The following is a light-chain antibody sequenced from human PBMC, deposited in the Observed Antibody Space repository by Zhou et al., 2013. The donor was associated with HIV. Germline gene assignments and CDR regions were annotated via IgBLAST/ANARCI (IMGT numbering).Light chain of an antibody. CDR1: QAISSY. CDR3: QQSYSAWT. Sequence: DIQMTQSPSSLSASIGDRVTITCRASQAISSYLAWYQQKPGKAPKLLIYAASTLQSGVPSRFSGSGSGTDFTLTINSLQPEDFATYYCQQSYSAWTFGQGTKVEVK. CDR2: AAS. J-gene: IGKJ1*01. V-gene: IGKV1-39*01.